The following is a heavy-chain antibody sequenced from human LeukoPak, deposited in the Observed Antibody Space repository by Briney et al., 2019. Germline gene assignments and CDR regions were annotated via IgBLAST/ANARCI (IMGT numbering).Heavy chain of an antibody. CDR3: AEFDT. J-gene: IGHJ5*02. Sequence: PGGSLRLSCAASGFTFNDYYMSWIRQAPGKGLEWLSCINIGGTNTHYADSVKGRFTISRDNAKKSLYLEMNNLRAEDTAVTDGAEFDTWGQGVLVTVSS. D-gene: IGHD5-24*01. V-gene: IGHV3-11*01. CDR1: GFTFNDYY. CDR2: INIGGTNT.